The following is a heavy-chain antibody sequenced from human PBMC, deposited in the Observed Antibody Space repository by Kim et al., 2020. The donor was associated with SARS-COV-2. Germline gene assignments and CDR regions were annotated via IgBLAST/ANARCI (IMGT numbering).Heavy chain of an antibody. CDR2: IYSGGST. V-gene: IGHV3-53*04. CDR3: ATGLYYYDSSGYPRGYFDY. CDR1: GFTVSSNY. D-gene: IGHD3-22*01. J-gene: IGHJ4*02. Sequence: GGSLRLSCAASGFTVSSNYMSWVRQAPGKGLEWVSVIYSGGSTYYADSVKGRFTISRHNSKNTLYLQMNSLRAEDTAVYYCATGLYYYDSSGYPRGYFDYWGQGTLVTVSS.